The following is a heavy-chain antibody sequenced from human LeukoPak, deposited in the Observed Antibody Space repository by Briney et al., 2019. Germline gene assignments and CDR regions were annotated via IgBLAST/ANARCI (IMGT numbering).Heavy chain of an antibody. CDR1: GGSISSYY. CDR2: IYYSGST. Sequence: SETLSLTCTVSGGSISSYYWSWIRQPPGKGLEWVGYIYYSGSTNYNPSLKSRVTISVDTSKNQFSLKLSSVTAADTAVYYCARSADYYDSSATDGYYYGMDVWGQGTTVTVSS. CDR3: ARSADYYDSSATDGYYYGMDV. D-gene: IGHD3-22*01. J-gene: IGHJ6*02. V-gene: IGHV4-59*01.